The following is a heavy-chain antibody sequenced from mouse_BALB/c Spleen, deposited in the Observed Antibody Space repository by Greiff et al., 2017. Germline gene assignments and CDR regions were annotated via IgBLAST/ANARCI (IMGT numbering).Heavy chain of an antibody. J-gene: IGHJ4*01. CDR3: ARSYGLYYYAMDY. CDR2: ISSGSSTI. CDR1: GFTFSSFG. D-gene: IGHD2-2*01. Sequence: EVNVVESGGGLVQPGGSRKLSCAASGFTFSSFGMHWVRQAPEKGLEWVAYISSGSSTIYYADTVKGRFTISRDNPKNTLFLQMTSLRSEDTAMYYCARSYGLYYYAMDYWGQGTSVTVSS. V-gene: IGHV5-17*02.